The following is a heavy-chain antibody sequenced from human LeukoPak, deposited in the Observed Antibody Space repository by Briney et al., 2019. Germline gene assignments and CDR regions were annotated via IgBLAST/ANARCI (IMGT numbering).Heavy chain of an antibody. J-gene: IGHJ4*02. Sequence: PSETLSLTCTVSGGSISSSNYYWGWIRQPPGKGLEWIGSIFYNGSTSHNLSLKSRVTISVDTSKNQFSLKLSSVTAADTAVYYCARLPFLWFGEPMRGYFDYWGQGTLVTVSS. CDR3: ARLPFLWFGEPMRGYFDY. CDR1: GGSISSSNYY. V-gene: IGHV4-39*01. D-gene: IGHD3-10*01. CDR2: IFYNGST.